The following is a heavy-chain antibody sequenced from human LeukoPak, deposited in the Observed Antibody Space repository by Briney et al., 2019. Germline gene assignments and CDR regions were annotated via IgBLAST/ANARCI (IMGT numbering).Heavy chain of an antibody. CDR1: GFMFSNYV. Sequence: PGGSLRLSCAASGFMFSNYVMHWVRQAPGKGLEWVAVIWHDGSEKYYGDSVKGRFSISRDNSKNTLYLQMNSLRAEDTAVYFCVKQSDAFDIWGQGTMVTVSS. J-gene: IGHJ3*02. V-gene: IGHV3-33*06. CDR3: VKQSDAFDI. CDR2: IWHDGSEK.